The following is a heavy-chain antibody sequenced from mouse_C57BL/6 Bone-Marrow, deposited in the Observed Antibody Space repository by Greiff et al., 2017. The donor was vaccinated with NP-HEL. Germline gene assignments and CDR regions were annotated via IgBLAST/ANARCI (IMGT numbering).Heavy chain of an antibody. V-gene: IGHV1-72*01. J-gene: IGHJ2*01. CDR2: IDPNSGGT. Sequence: QVHVKQPGAELVKPGASVKLSCKASGYTFTSYWMHWVKQRPGRGLEWIGRIDPNSGGTKYNEKFKCKATLTVDKPSSTAYMHLSLLTSEDSAVYYCALITTVVATEDYWRQGTTLTVSS. CDR1: GYTFTSYW. D-gene: IGHD1-1*01. CDR3: ALITTVVATEDY.